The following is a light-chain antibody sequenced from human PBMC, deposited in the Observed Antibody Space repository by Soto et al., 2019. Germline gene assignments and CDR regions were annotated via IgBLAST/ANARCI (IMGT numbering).Light chain of an antibody. J-gene: IGLJ2*01. V-gene: IGLV1-44*01. CDR3: AAWDDSLNVVV. Sequence: QSVLTQPPSASWTPGQRVTISCSGSSSNIGSNTVNWYQQLPGTAPKLLIYSNIQRPSGGPDRFSGSKSGTSASLAIGGLQSEDESDYYCAAWDDSLNVVVFGGGTKLTVL. CDR1: SSNIGSNT. CDR2: SNI.